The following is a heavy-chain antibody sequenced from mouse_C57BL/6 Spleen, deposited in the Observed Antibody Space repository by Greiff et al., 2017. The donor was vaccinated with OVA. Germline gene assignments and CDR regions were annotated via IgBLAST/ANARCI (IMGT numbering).Heavy chain of an antibody. J-gene: IGHJ4*01. V-gene: IGHV1-26*01. Sequence: EVQLQQSGPELVKPGASVKISCKASGYTFTDYYMNWVKQSHGKSLEWIGDINPNNGGTSYNQKFKGKATLTVDKSSSTAYMELRSLTSEDSAVYYCARSTVVAGDYYAMDYWGQGTSVTVSS. CDR2: INPNNGGT. CDR3: ARSTVVAGDYYAMDY. D-gene: IGHD1-1*01. CDR1: GYTFTDYY.